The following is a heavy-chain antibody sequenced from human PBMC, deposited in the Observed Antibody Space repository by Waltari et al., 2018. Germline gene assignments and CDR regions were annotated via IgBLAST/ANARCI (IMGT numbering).Heavy chain of an antibody. CDR3: VRGYNSFDS. CDR1: GFTFSAYY. V-gene: IGHV3-72*01. CDR2: SRPKARSYTT. J-gene: IGHJ4*02. Sequence: EVQLVESGGGLVQPGGSLRLSCAASGFTFSAYYMAWVRHAPGRGLEWVARSRPKARSYTTEDTASVKGRFTISRDDSKNSLYLQMSNLRTDDTAMYYCVRGYNSFDSWGPGTQVTVSS. D-gene: IGHD5-12*01.